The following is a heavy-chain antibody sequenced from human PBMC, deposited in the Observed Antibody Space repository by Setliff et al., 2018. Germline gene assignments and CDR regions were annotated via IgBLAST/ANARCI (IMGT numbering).Heavy chain of an antibody. V-gene: IGHV3-21*01. J-gene: IGHJ4*02. D-gene: IGHD1-26*01. CDR3: AGDPPRSDWRLDS. CDR1: GFTFSSYT. CDR2: IDVTSTWI. Sequence: GGSLRLSCAASGFTFSSYTMNWVRQAPGQGLQWVSSIDVTSTWIYYADSVKGRFTISRDNSKNTVYLEMNNLRADDTAVYYCAGDPPRSDWRLDSWGQGTLVTVSS.